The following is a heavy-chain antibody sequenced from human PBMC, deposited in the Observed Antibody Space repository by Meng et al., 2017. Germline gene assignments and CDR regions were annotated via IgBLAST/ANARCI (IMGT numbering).Heavy chain of an antibody. Sequence: GESLKISCKGSGYSFTSYWIGWVRQMPGKGLEWMGIIYPGDSDTRYSPSFQGQITISADKSISTAYLQWSSLKASDTAMYCCAKLAAAGTGEFDYWGQGTMVTVSS. CDR1: GYSFTSYW. V-gene: IGHV5-51*01. CDR2: IYPGDSDT. J-gene: IGHJ4*02. D-gene: IGHD6-13*01. CDR3: AKLAAAGTGEFDY.